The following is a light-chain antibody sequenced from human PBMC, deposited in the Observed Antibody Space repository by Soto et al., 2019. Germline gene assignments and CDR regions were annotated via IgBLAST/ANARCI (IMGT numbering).Light chain of an antibody. CDR3: QVWDSDSDHWV. CDR2: DDR. Sequence: SYELTQAPSVSVAPGQRARITCAGNKLADKSVHWYQQKPGQAPGLVVYDDRDRPSGVPERFSGTNSGNVAALTIFRVEAGDEADYFCQVWDSDSDHWVFGGGTKVTVL. CDR1: KLADKS. V-gene: IGLV3-21*02. J-gene: IGLJ3*02.